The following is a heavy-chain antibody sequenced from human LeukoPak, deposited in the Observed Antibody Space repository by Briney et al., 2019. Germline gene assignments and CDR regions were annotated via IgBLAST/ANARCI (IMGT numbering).Heavy chain of an antibody. V-gene: IGHV3-7*01. Sequence: GGSLRLSCAASGFTFTGYWMGYFRQAPGKGLEWVANINQDGSAKYYVDSVKGRFTISRDNAKNSLYLQMNGLRPEDTAVYYCARSVDYWGQGTLVTVSS. CDR3: ARSVDY. J-gene: IGHJ4*02. CDR1: GFTFTGYW. CDR2: INQDGSAK.